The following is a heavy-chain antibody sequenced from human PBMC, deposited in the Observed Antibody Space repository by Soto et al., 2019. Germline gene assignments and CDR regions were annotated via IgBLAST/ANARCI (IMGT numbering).Heavy chain of an antibody. CDR1: GGSVSSGRYY. Sequence: SETLSLTCTVSGGSVSSGRYYWRWIRQPPGKGLEWIGYIYYSGCTNYNPSLKSRVTISVDTSKNQFSLTLSSVTAADTAVYYCASSGIAAAGTVYYYGMDVWGQGTTVTVSS. J-gene: IGHJ6*02. CDR2: IYYSGCT. D-gene: IGHD6-13*01. V-gene: IGHV4-61*01. CDR3: ASSGIAAAGTVYYYGMDV.